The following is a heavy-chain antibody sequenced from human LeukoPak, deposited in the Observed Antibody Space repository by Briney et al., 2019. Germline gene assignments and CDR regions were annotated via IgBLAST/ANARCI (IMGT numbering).Heavy chain of an antibody. Sequence: ASVKVSCKASGYTFTNYCMHWVRQGPGQGLEWMGIINPSGGSTSYAQKFQGRVTMTRDTSTSIVYMELSSLRSEDTAVYYCARGGSSWESDYWGQGTLVTVSS. J-gene: IGHJ4*02. CDR3: ARGGSSWESDY. V-gene: IGHV1-46*01. D-gene: IGHD6-13*01. CDR1: GYTFTNYC. CDR2: INPSGGST.